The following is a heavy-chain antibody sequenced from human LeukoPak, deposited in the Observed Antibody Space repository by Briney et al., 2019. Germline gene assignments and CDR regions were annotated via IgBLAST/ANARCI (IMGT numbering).Heavy chain of an antibody. J-gene: IGHJ4*02. CDR1: GFTFSGYA. V-gene: IGHV3-30*18. CDR3: AKMALPYTAVAGTGLDY. CDR2: ISYDGTNK. Sequence: GTSLRLSCAASGFTFSGYAMHWVRQTPGKGLEWVAFISYDGTNKYHADAVKGRFTISRDNSKNTLYLQVSSLRAEDTALYYCAKMALPYTAVAGTGLDYWGQGALVTVSS. D-gene: IGHD6-19*01.